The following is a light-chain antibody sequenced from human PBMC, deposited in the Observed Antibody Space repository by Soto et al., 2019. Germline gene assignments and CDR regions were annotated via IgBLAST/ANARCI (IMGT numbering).Light chain of an antibody. Sequence: EVVLTQSPGTLSLSRGERPTLSCRASERIYSAYLGWYQPKPGQAPRLXIYGASTRATGIPARFRGSGAGTECTRTISSLKSEDVTVYYCPQYNNWPITFGQGTRLEIK. CDR2: GAS. CDR1: ERIYSAY. CDR3: PQYNNWPIT. J-gene: IGKJ5*01. V-gene: IGKV3-15*01.